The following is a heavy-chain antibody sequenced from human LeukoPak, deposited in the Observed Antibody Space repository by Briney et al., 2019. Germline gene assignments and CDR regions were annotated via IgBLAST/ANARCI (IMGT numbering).Heavy chain of an antibody. V-gene: IGHV1-2*02. Sequence: ASVKVSCKASGYTFTGYYMHWVRQAPGQGLEWMGWINPNSGGTNYAQKFQGRVTMTRDMSTSTVYVELSSLRSEDTAVYYCASYNDILTGYPLNRYYYYYYMDVWGKGTTVTVSS. CDR2: INPNSGGT. CDR1: GYTFTGYY. D-gene: IGHD3-9*01. CDR3: ASYNDILTGYPLNRYYYYYYMDV. J-gene: IGHJ6*03.